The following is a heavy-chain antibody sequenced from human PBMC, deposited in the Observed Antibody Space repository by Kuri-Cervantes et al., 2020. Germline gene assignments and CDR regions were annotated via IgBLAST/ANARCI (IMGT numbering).Heavy chain of an antibody. D-gene: IGHD4-17*01. CDR1: GGSISSYY. CDR3: AREFSRTVTLGYYYYMDV. Sequence: GSLRLSCTVSGGSISSYYWSWIRQPPGKGLEWIGYIYYSGSTNYNPSLKSRVTISVDTSKNQFSLKLSSVTAAATAVYYCAREFSRTVTLGYYYYMDVWGKGTTVTVSS. V-gene: IGHV4-59*12. J-gene: IGHJ6*03. CDR2: IYYSGST.